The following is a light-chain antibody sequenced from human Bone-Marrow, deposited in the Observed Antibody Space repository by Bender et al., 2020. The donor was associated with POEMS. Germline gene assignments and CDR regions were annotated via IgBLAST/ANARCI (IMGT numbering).Light chain of an antibody. CDR1: SGDVGR. V-gene: IGLV2-23*02. J-gene: IGLJ1*01. CDR2: GVS. CDR3: CSFVGSTTSYV. Sequence: QSALTQPASVSGSPGQSISISCSGLSGDVGRVSWYQHHPGRVPKLILYGVSTRPSGISDRFSGFKSGETASLTISGLQTEDEGDYYCCSFVGSTTSYVFGTGTRVSVL.